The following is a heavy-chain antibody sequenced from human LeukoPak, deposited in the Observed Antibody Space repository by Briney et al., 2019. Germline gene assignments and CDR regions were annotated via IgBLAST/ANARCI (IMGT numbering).Heavy chain of an antibody. Sequence: ASVKVSCKASGGTFSSYAISWVRQAPGQGLEWMGGIIPILGIANYAQKFQGRVTITVDKSTSTAYMELSSLRSEDTAVYYCARDRGQNIAAAGTIVDYWGQGTLVTVSS. CDR2: IIPILGIA. CDR1: GGTFSSYA. V-gene: IGHV1-69*10. D-gene: IGHD6-13*01. CDR3: ARDRGQNIAAAGTIVDY. J-gene: IGHJ4*02.